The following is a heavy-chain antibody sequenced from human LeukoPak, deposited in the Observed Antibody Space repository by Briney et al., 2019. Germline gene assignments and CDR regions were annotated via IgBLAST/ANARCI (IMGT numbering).Heavy chain of an antibody. CDR3: ARGHRYYYGSGSYSIDY. CDR2: MNPNSGNT. J-gene: IGHJ4*02. V-gene: IGHV1-8*01. D-gene: IGHD3-10*01. Sequence: GASVKVSCKASGYTFTCYDINWVRQATGQGLEWMGWMNPNSGNTGYAQKFQGRVTMTRNTSISTAYMELSSLRSEDTAVYYCARGHRYYYGSGSYSIDYWGQGTLVTVSS. CDR1: GYTFTCYD.